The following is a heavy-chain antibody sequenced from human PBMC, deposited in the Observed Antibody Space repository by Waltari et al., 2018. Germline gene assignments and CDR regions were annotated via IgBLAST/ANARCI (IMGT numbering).Heavy chain of an antibody. CDR1: GFILSHYS. D-gene: IGHD1-26*01. Sequence: QVQLVESGGGVVQPGGSLRLSCSTSGFILSHYSMHWIRQGQGKGVEVGAYRRYDGSSENDADSWRGRFTISKDNSKTTVYRQMSSLRTDDTAMYYCATDDKWGMQDWGQGTLVTVSS. V-gene: IGHV3-30*02. CDR3: ATDDKWGMQD. CDR2: RRYDGSSE. J-gene: IGHJ4*02.